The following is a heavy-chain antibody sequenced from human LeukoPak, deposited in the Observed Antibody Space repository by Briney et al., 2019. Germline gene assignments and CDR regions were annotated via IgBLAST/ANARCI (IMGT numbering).Heavy chain of an antibody. J-gene: IGHJ6*02. CDR3: AVTMVRGGPTYYYYCGMDV. V-gene: IGHV3-30*02. CDR2: IRYDGSNK. CDR1: GFTFSSYG. D-gene: IGHD3-10*01. Sequence: PGGSLRLSCAASGFTFSSYGMHWVRQAPGKGLEWVAFIRYDGSNKYYADSVKGRFTISRDNSKNTLYLQMNSLRAEDTAVYYCAVTMVRGGPTYYYYCGMDVWGQGTTVTVSS.